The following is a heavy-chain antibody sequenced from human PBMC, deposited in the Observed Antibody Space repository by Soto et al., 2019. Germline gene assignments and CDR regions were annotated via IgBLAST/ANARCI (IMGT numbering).Heavy chain of an antibody. CDR1: GYTLTELS. CDR3: ATARTYYYDSSGSRCMDV. CDR2: FDPEDGET. J-gene: IGHJ6*02. Sequence: SSVKVSCKVSGYTLTELSMHWVRQAPGKGLEWMGGFDPEDGETIYAQKFQGRVTMTEDTSTDTAYMELSSLRSEDTAVYYCATARTYYYDSSGSRCMDVWGQGTTVTV. D-gene: IGHD3-22*01. V-gene: IGHV1-24*01.